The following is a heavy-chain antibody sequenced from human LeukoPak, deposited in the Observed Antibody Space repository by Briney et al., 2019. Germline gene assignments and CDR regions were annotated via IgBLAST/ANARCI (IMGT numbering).Heavy chain of an antibody. D-gene: IGHD5-18*01. J-gene: IGHJ4*02. CDR1: GYTFTGYY. Sequence: ASVKVSCKASGYTFTGYYMHWVRQARGQRLEWIGWIVVGSGNTNYAQKFQERVTITRDMSTSTAYMELSSLRSEDTAVYYCAAGGYSYGFDYWGQGTLVTVSS. CDR2: IVVGSGNT. CDR3: AAGGYSYGFDY. V-gene: IGHV1-58*02.